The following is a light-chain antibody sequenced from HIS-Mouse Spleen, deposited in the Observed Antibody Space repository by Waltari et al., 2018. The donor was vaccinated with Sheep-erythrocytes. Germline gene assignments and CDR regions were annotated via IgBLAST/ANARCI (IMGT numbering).Light chain of an antibody. CDR3: CSYAGSYALV. V-gene: IGLV2-11*01. Sequence: QSALTQPRSVSGSPGQSVTISCPGTSSDVGGYNYVSWYPQHPGKAPRLMNYDVSKRPSGVPDLCSGSRAGDTASLTISGLQAEDEADYYCCSYAGSYALVFGGGTKLTVL. CDR1: SSDVGGYNY. CDR2: DVS. J-gene: IGLJ2*01.